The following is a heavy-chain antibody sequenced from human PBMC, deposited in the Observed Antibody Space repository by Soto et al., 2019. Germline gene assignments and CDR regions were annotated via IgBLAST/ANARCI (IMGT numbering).Heavy chain of an antibody. D-gene: IGHD2-2*01. CDR1: GFTFSSYG. V-gene: IGHV3-33*01. CDR2: IWYDGSNK. CDR3: ARPRSTSQLWTGGVDV. Sequence: GGSLRLSCAASGFTFSSYGMHWVRQAPGKGLEWVAVIWYDGSNKYYADSVKGRFTISRDNSKNTLYLQMNSLRAEDTAVYYCARPRSTSQLWTGGVDVWGQGTTVTVSS. J-gene: IGHJ6*02.